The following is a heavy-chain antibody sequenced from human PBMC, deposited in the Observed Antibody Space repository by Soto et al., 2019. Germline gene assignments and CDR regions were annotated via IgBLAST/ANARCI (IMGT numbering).Heavy chain of an antibody. CDR2: TSSDGSII. CDR1: GFTFSDYG. V-gene: IGHV3-30*03. J-gene: IGHJ4*02. CDR3: ARKNRGTVWELPDY. Sequence: QVQLVESGGGVVQPGRSLRLSCAAAGFTFSDYGMHWVRQAPGKGLEWVAVTSSDGSIINYGDSVKGRFTISRDNSKNTVCRQMDSLRVEDTAFYYCARKNRGTVWELPDYWGPGTLVTVSS. D-gene: IGHD1-26*01.